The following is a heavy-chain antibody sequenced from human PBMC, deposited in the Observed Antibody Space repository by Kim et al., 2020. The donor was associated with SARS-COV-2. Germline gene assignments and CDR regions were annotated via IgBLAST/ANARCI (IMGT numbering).Heavy chain of an antibody. CDR3: ARGQNWFDS. CDR2: INPFNGNT. Sequence: ASVKVSCKTSGYTFSTYGLTWVRQAPGQGLEWMGWINPFNGNTNYAQNSQGRDILTTDTSTKTAYMELRSLRSDDTAVYFCARGQNWFDSWGQGTLLTVSS. CDR1: GYTFSTYG. V-gene: IGHV1-18*01. J-gene: IGHJ5*01.